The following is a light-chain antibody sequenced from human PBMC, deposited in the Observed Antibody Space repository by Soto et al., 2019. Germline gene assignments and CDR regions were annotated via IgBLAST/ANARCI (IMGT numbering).Light chain of an antibody. CDR1: SSDVGGYNY. Sequence: QSALTQPASVSGSPGQSITISCTGTSSDVGGYNYVSWYQQHPGTSPKLMIYEVSNRPSGVSNRFSGSKSGNTASLIISGLQAEDEGDSYCSSYTARSTWVFGGGTKVTVL. J-gene: IGLJ3*02. CDR2: EVS. CDR3: SSYTARSTWV. V-gene: IGLV2-14*01.